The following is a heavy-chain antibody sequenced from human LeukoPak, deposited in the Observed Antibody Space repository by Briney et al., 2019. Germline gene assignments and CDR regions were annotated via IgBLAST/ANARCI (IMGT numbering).Heavy chain of an antibody. Sequence: GGSLRLSCAASGFTFSDYYMSWVRQAPGKGLEWVSVIYSGGSTYYADSVKGRFTISRDNSKNTLYLQMNSLRAEDTAVYYCARELSSSWTRREYYFDYWGQGTLVTVSS. D-gene: IGHD6-13*01. CDR3: ARELSSSWTRREYYFDY. CDR2: IYSGGST. CDR1: GFTFSDYY. J-gene: IGHJ4*02. V-gene: IGHV3-66*01.